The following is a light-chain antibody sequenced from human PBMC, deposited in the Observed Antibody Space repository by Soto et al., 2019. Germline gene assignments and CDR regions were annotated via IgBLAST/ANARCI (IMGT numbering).Light chain of an antibody. V-gene: IGKV1-9*01. CDR1: QGIANF. J-gene: IGKJ3*01. CDR2: GAS. Sequence: IQLTQSPSSLPASVGDRVTISCRASQGIANFLACYQQKPGKAPKLMIYGASILQSGVPSRFSGSVSGTDFTLTISSLQPEDFATYYCQQLNSFPIPFGPGTKVDIK. CDR3: QQLNSFPIP.